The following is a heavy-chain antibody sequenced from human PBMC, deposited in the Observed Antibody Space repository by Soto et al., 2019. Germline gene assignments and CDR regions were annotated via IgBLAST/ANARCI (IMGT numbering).Heavy chain of an antibody. D-gene: IGHD3-3*01. CDR1: GFTFSSYA. CDR2: ISYDGSDK. V-gene: IGHV3-30-3*01. Sequence: PGGSLRLSCAASGFTFSSYAMHWVRQAPGKGLEWVALISYDGSDKDYADSVKGRFTISRDNAKNTLYLQMNSLRAEDTAVYYCARVPYYDFWSGYLTPYYYGMDVWGQGTTVTVSS. J-gene: IGHJ6*02. CDR3: ARVPYYDFWSGYLTPYYYGMDV.